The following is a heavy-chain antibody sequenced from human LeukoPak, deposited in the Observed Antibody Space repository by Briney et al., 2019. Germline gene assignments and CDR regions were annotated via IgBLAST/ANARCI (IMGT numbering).Heavy chain of an antibody. CDR1: GGTFSSYA. J-gene: IGHJ4*02. V-gene: IGHV1-69*05. Sequence: ASVKVSCKASGGTFSSYAISWVRQAPGQGLEWMGGIIPIFGTANYAQKFQGRVTITTDESTSTAYMELSSLRSEDTAAYYCARVGMDYDFWSGYSHQYYFDYWGQGTLVTVSS. D-gene: IGHD3-3*01. CDR3: ARVGMDYDFWSGYSHQYYFDY. CDR2: IIPIFGTA.